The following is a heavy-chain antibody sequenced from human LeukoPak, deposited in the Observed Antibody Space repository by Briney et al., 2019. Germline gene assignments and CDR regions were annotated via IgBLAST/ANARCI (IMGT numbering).Heavy chain of an antibody. V-gene: IGHV3-23*01. Sequence: GGSLRLSCTASGFTFSSYAMNWVRQAPGKGLEWVSAISGSGDSTYYADSVKGRFTISRDKSKNKLYLQMNSVRAEDTAVFYCANARTTRGIEYWGQGTLVTVSS. D-gene: IGHD1-1*01. CDR2: ISGSGDST. CDR3: ANARTTRGIEY. CDR1: GFTFSSYA. J-gene: IGHJ4*02.